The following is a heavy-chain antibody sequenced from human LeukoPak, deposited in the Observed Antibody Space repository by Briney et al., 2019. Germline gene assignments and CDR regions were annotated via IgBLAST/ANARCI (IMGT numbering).Heavy chain of an antibody. D-gene: IGHD1-26*01. CDR1: GYTFTGYY. J-gene: IGHJ3*02. CDR3: ARDVGRSYWPTDAFDI. CDR2: INPNSGGT. Sequence: ASVKVSCKASGYTFTGYYMHWVRQAPGQGLEWMGWINPNSGGTNYAQKFQGRVTMTRDTSISTAYMEPSRLRSDDTAVYYCARDVGRSYWPTDAFDIWGQGTMVTVSS. V-gene: IGHV1-2*02.